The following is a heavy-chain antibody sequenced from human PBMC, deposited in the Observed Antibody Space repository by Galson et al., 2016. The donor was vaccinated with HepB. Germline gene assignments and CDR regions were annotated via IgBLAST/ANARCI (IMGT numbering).Heavy chain of an antibody. Sequence: SETLSLTCTVSGDSISSYYWSWIRQPAGKGLEWIGRIYSSGSTNYNPSLKSRVTMPVDTSKNQFSLKLSSVTGADTAVYYCARTIVSAARVAFDIWGQGTMVTVSS. V-gene: IGHV4-4*07. D-gene: IGHD2-2*01. J-gene: IGHJ3*02. CDR3: ARTIVSAARVAFDI. CDR2: IYSSGST. CDR1: GDSISSYY.